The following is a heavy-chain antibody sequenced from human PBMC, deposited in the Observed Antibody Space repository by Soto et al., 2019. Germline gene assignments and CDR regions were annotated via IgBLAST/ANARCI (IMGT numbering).Heavy chain of an antibody. CDR2: IYYSGST. V-gene: IGHV4-30-2*03. CDR1: GDTISTGGYT. J-gene: IGHJ4*02. CDR3: ARGYDILTGPLDY. Sequence: PSETLSLTCDVSGDTISTGGYTWAWIRQPPGKALEWIGIIYYSGSTYYNPSLKSRVTISVDTSKSQFSLNLNSVTAADTAVYYCARGYDILTGPLDYWGPGTLVTVSS. D-gene: IGHD3-9*01.